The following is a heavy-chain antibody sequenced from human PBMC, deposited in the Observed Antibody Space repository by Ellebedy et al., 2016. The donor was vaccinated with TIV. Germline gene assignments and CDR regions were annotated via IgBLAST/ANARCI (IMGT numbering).Heavy chain of an antibody. CDR1: GGSISTTSYY. Sequence: MPSETLSLTCTVSGGSISTTSYYRDWIRQPPGKGLEWIGSIFYSGVTYYNPSLKSRLTISVDTSKNQFSLRLNSVTAADTATYYCSRHSSGWGGMHVWGQGTTVTVS. CDR3: SRHSSGWGGMHV. D-gene: IGHD6-19*01. V-gene: IGHV4-39*01. J-gene: IGHJ6*02. CDR2: IFYSGVT.